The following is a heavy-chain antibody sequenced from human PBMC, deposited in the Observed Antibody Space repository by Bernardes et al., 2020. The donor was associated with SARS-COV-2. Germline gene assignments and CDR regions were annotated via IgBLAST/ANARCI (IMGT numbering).Heavy chain of an antibody. CDR3: VKEAVETAYGDY. V-gene: IGHV3-23*01. CDR2: ICDSSARS. CDR1: GFTFGGYA. J-gene: IGHJ4*02. Sequence: GGSLRLSCVASGFTFGGYAMRWVRQAPGKGLEWVSPICDSSARSFYTDSVKGRFLISRDNSRNTLFLQMNRLRADDTAVYYCVKEAVETAYGDYWGQGILVTVSA. D-gene: IGHD1-1*01.